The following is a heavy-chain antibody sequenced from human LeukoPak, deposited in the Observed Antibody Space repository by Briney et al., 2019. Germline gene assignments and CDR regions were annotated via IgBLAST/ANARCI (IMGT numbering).Heavy chain of an antibody. CDR2: IRYDGSNK. Sequence: PGGSLRLSCAASGFTFSSYGMHWVRQAPGKGLEGVAFIRYDGSNKYYADSVKGRFTISRDNSKNTLYLQMNSLRAEDTAVYYCAKDARDRLRFLEWSSFDYWGQGTLVTVSS. D-gene: IGHD3-3*01. CDR1: GFTFSSYG. V-gene: IGHV3-30*02. J-gene: IGHJ4*02. CDR3: AKDARDRLRFLEWSSFDY.